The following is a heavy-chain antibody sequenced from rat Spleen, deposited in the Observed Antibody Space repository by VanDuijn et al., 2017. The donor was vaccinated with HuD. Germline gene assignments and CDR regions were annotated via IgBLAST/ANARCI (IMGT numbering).Heavy chain of an antibody. D-gene: IGHD1-11*01. CDR1: GFTFSDYA. CDR3: AKEANYGGLMDA. CDR2: IIYDGSST. Sequence: EVQLVESGGGLVQPGRSLKFSCAASGFTFSDYAMAWVRQAPKKGLEWVATIIYDGSSTYYRDSVKGRFTISRDNAKSTLYLQMDSLTSEDTATYYCAKEANYGGLMDAWGQGASVTVSS. V-gene: IGHV5-17*01. J-gene: IGHJ4*01.